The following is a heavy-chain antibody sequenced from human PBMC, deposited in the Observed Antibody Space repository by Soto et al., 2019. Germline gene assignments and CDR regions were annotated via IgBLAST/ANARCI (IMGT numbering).Heavy chain of an antibody. CDR2: IYYSGST. CDR3: ARGSLSDGFDY. Sequence: SETLSLTCTVSGGSISSGDYYWSWIRQPPGKGLEWIGYIYYSGSTYYNPSLKSRVTVSVDTSKNQFSLKLSSVTAADTAVYYCARGSLSDGFDYWGQGTLVTVSS. CDR1: GGSISSGDYY. V-gene: IGHV4-30-4*01. J-gene: IGHJ4*02.